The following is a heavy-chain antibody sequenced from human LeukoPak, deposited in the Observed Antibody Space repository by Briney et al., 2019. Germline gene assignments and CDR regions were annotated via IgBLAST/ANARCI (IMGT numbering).Heavy chain of an antibody. CDR3: ARGSQLAVGVNY. V-gene: IGHV4-39*01. J-gene: IGHJ4*02. CDR2: IDYSGST. CDR1: GGSISSSSYY. Sequence: SETLSLTCSVSGGSISSSSYYWGGIRQPPGKGLECIGCIDYSGSTYYNPSLESRVTISVDTSKNQCALKLSSGTAADTAVYYCARGSQLAVGVNYWGQGTLVTVSS. D-gene: IGHD6-19*01.